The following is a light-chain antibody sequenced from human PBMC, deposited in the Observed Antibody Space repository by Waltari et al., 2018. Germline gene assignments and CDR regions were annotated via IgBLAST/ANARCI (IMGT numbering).Light chain of an antibody. CDR1: RGISSA. V-gene: IGKV1D-13*01. Sequence: AIQLTQSPSSLPASVGDRVTITCRASRGISSALAWYQQKPGKAPKFLIYDASTLGSGVPSRFSGSGSGTDFTLTSSSLQPEDFATYYCQQFYNSPITFGQGTRLEIK. CDR3: QQFYNSPIT. J-gene: IGKJ5*01. CDR2: DAS.